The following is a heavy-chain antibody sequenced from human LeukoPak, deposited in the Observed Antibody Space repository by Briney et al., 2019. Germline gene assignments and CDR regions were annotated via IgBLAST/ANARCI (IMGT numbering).Heavy chain of an antibody. D-gene: IGHD3-22*01. J-gene: IGHJ4*02. CDR1: GGSISSGNYY. CDR3: ARDAGSMMTSLDY. CDR2: IYTSGTT. Sequence: SETLSLTCTVSGGSISSGNYYYSWTRQPAGKGLEWLGRIYTSGTTNYNPSLKSRVTMSVDTSKNQFSLKLSSVTAADTAVYYCARDAGSMMTSLDYWGQGTLVTVSS. V-gene: IGHV4-61*02.